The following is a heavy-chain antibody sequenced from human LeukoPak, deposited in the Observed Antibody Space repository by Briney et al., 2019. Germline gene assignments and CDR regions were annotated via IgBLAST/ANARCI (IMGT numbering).Heavy chain of an antibody. Sequence: GGSLRLSCAASGFTFATSAMSWVRQAPGKGLEWVSAVSDSGGNTYYADSVKGRFTISRDNSKNTLYLQMNSLRAEDTAVYYCARQTPSDYYYYGMDVWGQGTTVTVSS. D-gene: IGHD4-23*01. V-gene: IGHV3-23*01. CDR2: VSDSGGNT. CDR1: GFTFATSA. J-gene: IGHJ6*02. CDR3: ARQTPSDYYYYGMDV.